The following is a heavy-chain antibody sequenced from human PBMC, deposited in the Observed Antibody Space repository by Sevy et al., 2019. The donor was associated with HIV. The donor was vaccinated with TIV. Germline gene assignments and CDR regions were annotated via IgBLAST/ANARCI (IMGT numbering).Heavy chain of an antibody. CDR3: AEEDMSRFGGPLRVFDM. D-gene: IGHD3-16*01. J-gene: IGHJ3*02. CDR2: IVVGSGNT. Sequence: ASVKVSCKASGFTFSSSAVQWVQQARGQRLEWIGWIVVGSGNTDYAQKFQGRVTITRDMSTTTAHMELSSLTSDDTAVYYCAEEDMSRFGGPLRVFDMWGQGTMVTVSS. CDR1: GFTFSSSA. V-gene: IGHV1-58*01.